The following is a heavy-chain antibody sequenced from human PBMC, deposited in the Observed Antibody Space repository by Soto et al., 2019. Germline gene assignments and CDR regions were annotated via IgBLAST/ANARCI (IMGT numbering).Heavy chain of an antibody. CDR3: ATGYSYAPFDP. J-gene: IGHJ5*02. Sequence: GGSLRLSCAASGFTFSSYAMSWVRQAPGKGLEWISGISGSGDSTYYADSVKGRFTISRDNSKNTLYLQMNNLRAEDTAVYYCATGYSYAPFDPWGQGTLVTVSS. CDR2: ISGSGDST. CDR1: GFTFSSYA. D-gene: IGHD5-18*01. V-gene: IGHV3-23*01.